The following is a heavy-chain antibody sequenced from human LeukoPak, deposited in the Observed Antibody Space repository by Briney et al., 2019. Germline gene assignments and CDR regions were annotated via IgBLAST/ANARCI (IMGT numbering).Heavy chain of an antibody. CDR2: IYYSGST. Sequence: GSLRLSCAASGFTFSNNAMHWVRQPPGKGLEWIGSIYYSGSTYYNPSLKSRVTISVDTSKNQFSLKLSSVTAADTAVYYCARRDFVYSSSSPYHYFDYWGQGTLVTVSS. V-gene: IGHV4-39*07. D-gene: IGHD6-6*01. CDR3: ARRDFVYSSSSPYHYFDY. CDR1: GFTFSNNAM. J-gene: IGHJ4*02.